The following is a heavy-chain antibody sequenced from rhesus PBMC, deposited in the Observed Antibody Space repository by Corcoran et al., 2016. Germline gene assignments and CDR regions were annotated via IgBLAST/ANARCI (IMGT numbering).Heavy chain of an antibody. CDR2: IYGSGSST. Sequence: QVQLQESGPGLVKPSETLSLTCAVSGGSISSNYWSWIRQPPGKGLEGIGYIYGSGSSTNYNPSLKSRVTLSVDTSKNQLSLKLSSVTAADTAVYYCASDSRIVGATKALDYWGQGVLVTVSS. CDR1: GGSISSNY. CDR3: ASDSRIVGATKALDY. V-gene: IGHV4S11*01. D-gene: IGHD1-44*02. J-gene: IGHJ4*01.